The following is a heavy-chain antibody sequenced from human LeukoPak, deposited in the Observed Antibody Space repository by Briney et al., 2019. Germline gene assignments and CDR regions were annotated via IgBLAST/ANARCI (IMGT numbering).Heavy chain of an antibody. D-gene: IGHD2-2*01. Sequence: KPSETLSLTCTVSGGSISSSSYYWGWIRQPPGKGLEWIGSIYYSGSTYYNPSLKSRVTISVDTSKNQFSLKLSSVTAADTAVYYCARDHIVVVPAAQYEGAFDIWGQGTTVTVSS. J-gene: IGHJ3*02. V-gene: IGHV4-39*07. CDR3: ARDHIVVVPAAQYEGAFDI. CDR2: IYYSGST. CDR1: GGSISSSSYY.